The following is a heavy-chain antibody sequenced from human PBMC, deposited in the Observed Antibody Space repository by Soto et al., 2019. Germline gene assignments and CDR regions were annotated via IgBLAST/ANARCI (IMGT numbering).Heavy chain of an antibody. Sequence: ASVKVSCKASGYTFTSYDINWVRQATGQGLEWMGWMNPNSGNTGYAQKFQGRVTMTRNTSISIAYMELSSLRSEDTAVYYCARAGYPGDYYYYYMDVWGKGTTVTVSS. V-gene: IGHV1-8*01. CDR1: GYTFTSYD. D-gene: IGHD5-12*01. CDR2: MNPNSGNT. CDR3: ARAGYPGDYYYYYMDV. J-gene: IGHJ6*03.